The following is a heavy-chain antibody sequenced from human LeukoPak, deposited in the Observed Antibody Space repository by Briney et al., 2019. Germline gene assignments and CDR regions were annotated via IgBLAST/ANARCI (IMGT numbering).Heavy chain of an antibody. CDR3: ARAVAVAGNLYYYGMDV. J-gene: IGHJ6*02. CDR1: GYTFTSYH. CDR2: INPSGGST. Sequence: GASVKVSCKASGYTFTSYHMHWVRQAPGQGLEWMGIINPSGGSTSYAQKFQGRVTMTRDTSTSTVYMELSSLRSEDTAVYYCARAVAVAGNLYYYGMDVWGQGTTVTVSS. V-gene: IGHV1-46*01. D-gene: IGHD6-19*01.